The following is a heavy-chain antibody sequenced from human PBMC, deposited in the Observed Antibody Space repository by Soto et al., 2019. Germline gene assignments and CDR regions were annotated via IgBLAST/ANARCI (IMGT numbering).Heavy chain of an antibody. CDR1: GFTFSSYG. J-gene: IGHJ1*01. CDR2: ISYDGSNK. Sequence: QVQLVESGGGVVQPGRSLRLSCAASGFTFSSYGMHWVRQAPGKGLEWVAVISYDGSNKYYADSVKGRFTISRDNSKNTLYLQMNSLRAEDTAVYYCAKDPEGYYSSSWYMYFQHWGQGTLVTVSS. D-gene: IGHD6-13*01. V-gene: IGHV3-30*18. CDR3: AKDPEGYYSSSWYMYFQH.